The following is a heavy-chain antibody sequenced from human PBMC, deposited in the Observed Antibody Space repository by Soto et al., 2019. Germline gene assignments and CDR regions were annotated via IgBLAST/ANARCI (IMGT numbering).Heavy chain of an antibody. Sequence: QIQLVQSGAEVKKPGASVKVSCKASGYAFNSYLVSWVRQAPGQGLEWMGWISPYNSDTTYAQKLQGRVTMTIDTSTTTAHMELRSLTSDDTAVYYCARGGAHLYGMDVWGQGTTVTVSS. D-gene: IGHD3-16*01. CDR3: ARGGAHLYGMDV. CDR1: GYAFNSYL. CDR2: ISPYNSDT. J-gene: IGHJ6*02. V-gene: IGHV1-18*01.